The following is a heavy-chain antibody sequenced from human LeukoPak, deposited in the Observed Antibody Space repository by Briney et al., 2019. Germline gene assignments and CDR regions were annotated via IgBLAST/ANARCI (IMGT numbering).Heavy chain of an antibody. CDR1: GYTFTSTG. D-gene: IGHD3-22*01. Sequence: ASVKVSCKASGYTFTSTGITWVRQAPGQGLEWMGWVSGYNGNTNYAQNFQGRVTMTTDTSTSTAYMELRSLRFDDTAVYYCAKDIHPGVRSSASCCFDSWGQGTLVTVSS. V-gene: IGHV1-18*01. CDR3: AKDIHPGVRSSASCCFDS. CDR2: VSGYNGNT. J-gene: IGHJ4*02.